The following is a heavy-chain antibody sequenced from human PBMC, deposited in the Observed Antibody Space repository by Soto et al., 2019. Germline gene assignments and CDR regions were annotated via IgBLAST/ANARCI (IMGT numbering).Heavy chain of an antibody. J-gene: IGHJ5*02. V-gene: IGHV1-69*02. CDR2: IIPIAAIA. D-gene: IGHD3-10*01. CDR3: ARGSTIVRGAPSWFDP. Sequence: QVQLVQSGAEVKKPGSSVKVSCKASGGTFSRYTINWVRQAPGQGLEWMGGIIPIAAIANYTQKFQGRVTITVDTPSTTAYMELSSLRSDDTAVYYCARGSTIVRGAPSWFDPWGQGTLVTVSS. CDR1: GGTFSRYT.